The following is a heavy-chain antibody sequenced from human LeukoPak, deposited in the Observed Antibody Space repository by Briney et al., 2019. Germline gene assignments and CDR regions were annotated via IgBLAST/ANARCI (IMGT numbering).Heavy chain of an antibody. Sequence: ASETLSLTCAVSGVSISSENWWTWVRQSPGKGLEWIGEIYHSGSTNYNPSLRSRVTLSVDKSKNQFSLYLSSVTAADSAVYYCARGPSVGARLDYWGQGTLVTVSS. V-gene: IGHV4-4*02. D-gene: IGHD1-26*01. CDR2: IYHSGST. J-gene: IGHJ4*02. CDR1: GVSISSENW. CDR3: ARGPSVGARLDY.